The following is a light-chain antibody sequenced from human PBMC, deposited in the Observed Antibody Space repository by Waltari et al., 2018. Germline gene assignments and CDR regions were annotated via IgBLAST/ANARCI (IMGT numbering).Light chain of an antibody. CDR1: RNVLYSSNNTNY. J-gene: IGKJ1*01. CDR2: WAS. V-gene: IGKV4-1*01. Sequence: DIVMTQSPDSLAVSLGERATIHCKSSRNVLYSSNNTNYLAWYRQKPGQPPKLLFYWASTRASGVPDRFSGSGSGTDFTLTISSLQAEDVAVYYCQQYYTTPRTFGQGTTVEIK. CDR3: QQYYTTPRT.